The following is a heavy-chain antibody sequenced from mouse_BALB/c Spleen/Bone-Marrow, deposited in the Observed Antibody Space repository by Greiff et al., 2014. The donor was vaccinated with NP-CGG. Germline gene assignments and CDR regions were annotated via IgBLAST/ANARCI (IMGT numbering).Heavy chain of an antibody. D-gene: IGHD1-2*01. CDR1: GFSLTSYG. CDR3: ARITTATGAMDY. Sequence: QVQLQQPGPGLVAPSQSLSISCTVSGFSLTSYGVHWVRQPPGKGLEWLGVIWADGSTNYNSALMSRLSISKDNSKSQVFLKMNRLQTDDTAMYYCARITTATGAMDYWGQGTSVTVSS. CDR2: IWADGST. V-gene: IGHV2-9*02. J-gene: IGHJ4*01.